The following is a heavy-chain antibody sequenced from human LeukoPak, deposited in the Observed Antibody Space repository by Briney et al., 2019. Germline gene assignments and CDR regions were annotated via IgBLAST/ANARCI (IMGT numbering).Heavy chain of an antibody. V-gene: IGHV4-59*01. Sequence: SETLSLTCTVSGGSISSYYWSWIRQPPGKGLEWIGYIYYSGSTNYNPSLKSRVTISVDPSKHQFSLKLSSVRAADPAVYYCARASIAAAGTPFDYWGQGTLVTVSS. J-gene: IGHJ4*02. CDR2: IYYSGST. CDR1: GGSISSYY. D-gene: IGHD6-13*01. CDR3: ARASIAAAGTPFDY.